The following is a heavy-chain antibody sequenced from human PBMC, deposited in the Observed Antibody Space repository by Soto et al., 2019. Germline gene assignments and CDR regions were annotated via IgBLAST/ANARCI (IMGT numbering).Heavy chain of an antibody. D-gene: IGHD4-17*01. V-gene: IGHV4-4*02. CDR3: AREDRGPVTTPPNWFGP. Sequence: QVQLQESGPGLVKPSGTLSLTCAVSGGSISSSNWWSWVRQPPGKGLEWIGEIYHSGSTNYNPSLKSRVTIPVDTSTAQFSLKLSSVPAADTAVYYWAREDRGPVTTPPNWFGPWGQGTLVTVSS. CDR1: GGSISSSNW. CDR2: IYHSGST. J-gene: IGHJ5*02.